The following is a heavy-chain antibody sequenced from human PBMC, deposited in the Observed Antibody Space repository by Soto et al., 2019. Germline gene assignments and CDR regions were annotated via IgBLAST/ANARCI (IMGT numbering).Heavy chain of an antibody. CDR1: GYTFTSYG. CDR2: ISAYNGNT. D-gene: IGHD6-13*01. J-gene: IGHJ6*02. Sequence: GASVKVSCKASGYTFTSYGISWVRQAPGQGLEWMGWISAYNGNTNYAQKLQGRVTMTTDTSTSTAYMELRSLRSDDTAVYYCASSSSSWYGSYYGMDVWGQGTTVTVS. V-gene: IGHV1-18*01. CDR3: ASSSSSWYGSYYGMDV.